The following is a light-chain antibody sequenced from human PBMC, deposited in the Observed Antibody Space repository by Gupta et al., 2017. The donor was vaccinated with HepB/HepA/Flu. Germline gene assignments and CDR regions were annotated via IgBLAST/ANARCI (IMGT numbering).Light chain of an antibody. Sequence: IVMTQSPLSLPVTPGEPASISCRSSQSLLHSNGYNYLDWYLQKPGQSPQLLIYLGSKRASGAPDRFSGSGEGKDFTLKSSRGEDEDVGVYYCKQDLPTRTFGQGTXVEIK. CDR1: QSLLHSNGYNY. CDR3: KQDLPTRT. J-gene: IGKJ1*01. CDR2: LGS. V-gene: IGKV2-28*01.